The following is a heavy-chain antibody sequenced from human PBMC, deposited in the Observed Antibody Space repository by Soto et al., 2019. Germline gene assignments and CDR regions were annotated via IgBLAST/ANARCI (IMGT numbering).Heavy chain of an antibody. CDR2: INHSGST. V-gene: IGHV4-34*01. Sequence: PSETLSLTCAVYGGSFSGYYWSWIRQPPGKGLEWIGYINHSGSTYYNPSLKSRVTISVDRSKNQFSLKLSSVTAADTAVYYCARDLGGYDAFDIWGQGTMVTVSS. CDR3: ARDLGGYDAFDI. J-gene: IGHJ3*02. D-gene: IGHD3-16*01. CDR1: GGSFSGYY.